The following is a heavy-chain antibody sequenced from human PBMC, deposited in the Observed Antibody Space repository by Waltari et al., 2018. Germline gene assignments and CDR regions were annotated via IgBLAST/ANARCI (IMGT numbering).Heavy chain of an antibody. CDR2: INHSGST. D-gene: IGHD3-10*01. CDR3: ARGPYYYGSGSYFVDY. CDR1: GGSFSGYY. Sequence: QVQLQQWGAGLLKPSETLSLTCAVYGGSFSGYYWSWIRQPPGKGLEWIGEINHSGSTHYNPSLKSRVTISVDTSKNQFSLKLSSVTAADTAVYYCARGPYYYGSGSYFVDYWGQGTLVTVSS. J-gene: IGHJ4*02. V-gene: IGHV4-34*01.